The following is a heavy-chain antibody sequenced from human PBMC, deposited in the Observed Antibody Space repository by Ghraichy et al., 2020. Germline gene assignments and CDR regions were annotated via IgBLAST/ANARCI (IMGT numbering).Heavy chain of an antibody. CDR1: GFTFSSYS. V-gene: IGHV3-21*01. Sequence: GGSLRLSCAASGFTFSSYSMNWVRQAPGKGLEWVSSISSSSSYIYYADSVKGRFTISRDNAKNSLYLQRNSLRAEDTAVYYLARDSPYYYGSGSYYTHPYYFDYWGQGTLVTVSS. CDR2: ISSSSSYI. CDR3: ARDSPYYYGSGSYYTHPYYFDY. D-gene: IGHD3-10*01. J-gene: IGHJ4*02.